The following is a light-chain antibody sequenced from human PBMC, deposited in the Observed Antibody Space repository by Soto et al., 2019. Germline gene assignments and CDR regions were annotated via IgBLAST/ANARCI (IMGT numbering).Light chain of an antibody. CDR1: QSVSSSY. J-gene: IGKJ2*01. CDR3: QQYSSSPPYT. Sequence: EIVLTQSPGTLSLSPGERATLSCRAIQSVSSSYLAWYQQKPGQAPSLLIYGASSRATGIPDRFSGSGSGTDFTLTISRLEPEDFAVYYCQQYSSSPPYTFGQGTKLEIK. V-gene: IGKV3-20*01. CDR2: GAS.